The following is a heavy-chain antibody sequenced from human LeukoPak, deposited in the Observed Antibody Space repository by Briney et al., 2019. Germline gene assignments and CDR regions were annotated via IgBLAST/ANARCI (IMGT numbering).Heavy chain of an antibody. D-gene: IGHD6-13*01. CDR2: ISAYNGNT. Sequence: ASVKVSCKASGYTFTSYGISWVRQAPGQGLEWMGWISAYNGNTNYAQKLQGRVTITTDTSTSTAYMELRSLRSDDTAVYYCARDRPPSSSWYENHYYGMDAWGQGTTVTVSS. V-gene: IGHV1-18*01. CDR1: GYTFTSYG. CDR3: ARDRPPSSSWYENHYYGMDA. J-gene: IGHJ6*02.